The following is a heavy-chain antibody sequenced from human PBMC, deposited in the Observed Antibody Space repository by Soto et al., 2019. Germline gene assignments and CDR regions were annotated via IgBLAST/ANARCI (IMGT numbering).Heavy chain of an antibody. J-gene: IGHJ4*02. Sequence: QVQLVESGGGVVQPGRSLRLSCTASGFTFSSYAMHWVRQAPGQGLEWVAVISYDGSNKYYADSVKGRFTISRDNSKNTMYLQMNSLRVEDTAVYYCARPYSSGWYGDLDYWGQGSLVTVSS. CDR1: GFTFSSYA. V-gene: IGHV3-30*14. CDR3: ARPYSSGWYGDLDY. D-gene: IGHD6-19*01. CDR2: ISYDGSNK.